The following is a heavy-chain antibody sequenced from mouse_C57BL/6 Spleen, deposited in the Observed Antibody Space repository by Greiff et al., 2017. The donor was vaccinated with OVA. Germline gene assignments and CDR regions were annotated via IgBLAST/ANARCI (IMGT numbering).Heavy chain of an antibody. CDR1: GYTFTDYH. V-gene: IGHV1-22*01. J-gene: IGHJ1*03. Sequence: VQLKESGPELVKPGASVKMSCKASGYTFTDYHMHWVKQSHGKSLEWIGYINPNNGGTSYNQKFKGKATLTVNKSSSTAYMELRSLTSEDSAVYYCARGVYFDVWGTGTTVTVSS. CDR2: INPNNGGT. CDR3: ARGVYFDV.